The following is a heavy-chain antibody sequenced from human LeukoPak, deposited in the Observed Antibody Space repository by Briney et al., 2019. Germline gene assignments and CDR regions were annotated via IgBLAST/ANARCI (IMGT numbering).Heavy chain of an antibody. CDR2: ISGSGGST. CDR1: GFTFSSYA. J-gene: IGHJ4*02. CDR3: AKTMVADIVVVPAAIKGLGSLDY. V-gene: IGHV3-23*01. Sequence: PGGSLRLSCAASGFTFSSYAMSWVRQAPGKGLEWVSAISGSGGSTYYADSVKGRFTISRDNSKDTLYLQMNSLRAEDTAVYYCAKTMVADIVVVPAAIKGLGSLDYWGQGTLVTVSS. D-gene: IGHD2-2*01.